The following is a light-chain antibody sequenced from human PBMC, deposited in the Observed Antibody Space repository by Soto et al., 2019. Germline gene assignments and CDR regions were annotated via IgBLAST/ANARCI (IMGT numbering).Light chain of an antibody. CDR2: DAS. CDR3: HQYGSSPLT. V-gene: IGKV3-20*01. J-gene: IGKJ4*01. CDR1: QSVSSSY. Sequence: EIVLTQSPGTLSLSPGERATLTCRASQSVSSSYLAWYQQRPGQAPRLLIYDASRSATDIPDRISGSGSGTDFTLTISRLEPEDFAVYSCHQYGSSPLTFGGGPKVEI.